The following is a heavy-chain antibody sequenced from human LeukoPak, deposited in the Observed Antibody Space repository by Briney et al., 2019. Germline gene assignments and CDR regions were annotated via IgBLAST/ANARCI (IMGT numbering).Heavy chain of an antibody. CDR3: ARGGDILTGYNHLLEY. V-gene: IGHV3-48*02. D-gene: IGHD3-9*01. Sequence: GGTLRLSCAVSGFTFSSYSMKWVRQPPARGRVWGSYISSSGSTIFYTESVKGRFTTSRENAKTSLYLQLNSLRDEDTAVYYCARGGDILTGYNHLLEYWGQGTLVTVSS. CDR2: ISSSGSTI. J-gene: IGHJ4*02. CDR1: GFTFSSYS.